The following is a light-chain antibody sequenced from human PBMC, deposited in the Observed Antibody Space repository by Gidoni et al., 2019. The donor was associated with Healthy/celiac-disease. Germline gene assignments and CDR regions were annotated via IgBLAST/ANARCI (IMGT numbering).Light chain of an antibody. J-gene: IGKJ1*01. CDR1: QSVSSY. CDR2: DAS. CDR3: QQRSNWPWT. V-gene: IGKV3-11*01. Sequence: IVLTPSPATLSLSPGERATLSCRASQSVSSYLAWYQQKPGQAPRLLIYDASNRATGIPARVSGRGSGTDFTITISSLEPEEFAVYYCQQRSNWPWTFGQGTKVEIK.